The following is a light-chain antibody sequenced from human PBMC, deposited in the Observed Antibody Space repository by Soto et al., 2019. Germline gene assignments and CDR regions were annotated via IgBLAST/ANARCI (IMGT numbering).Light chain of an antibody. J-gene: IGLJ2*01. CDR1: SCNIGSNY. V-gene: IGLV1-47*01. CDR2: RNN. Sequence: QSLLTQPPSASGTPGQRVTISCSGSSCNIGSNYVYWYQQLPGTAPKLLIYRNNQRPSGVPDRFSGSKSGTSASLAISGLRSEDEADYYCAAWDDSLSVVFGGGTQLTV. CDR3: AAWDDSLSVV.